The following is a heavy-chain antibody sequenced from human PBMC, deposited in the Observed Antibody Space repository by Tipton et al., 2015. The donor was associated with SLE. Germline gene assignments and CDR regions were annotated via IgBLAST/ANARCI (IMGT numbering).Heavy chain of an antibody. CDR3: ASGGKRRPVLAPAVEV. CDR2: IFYRGST. Sequence: TLSLTCTVSGGSVSDYYWTWIRQPPGKGLEWIGYIFYRGSTNYNPSLKSRVTISVDTSKNQFSLKLSSVTAADTAVYYCASGGKRRPVLAPAVEVWGQGTLVTVSS. J-gene: IGHJ4*02. CDR1: GGSVSDYY. V-gene: IGHV4-59*02. D-gene: IGHD2-15*01.